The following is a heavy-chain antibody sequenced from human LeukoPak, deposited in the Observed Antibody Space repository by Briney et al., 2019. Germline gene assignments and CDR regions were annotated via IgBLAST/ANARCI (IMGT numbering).Heavy chain of an antibody. Sequence: GRSLRLSCAASGFTFSSYGMHWVRQAPGKGLEWVAVISYDGSNKYYADSVKGRFTISRDNSKNTLYLQMNSLRAEDTAVYYCAKDGALIDATDYWGQGTLVTVSS. V-gene: IGHV3-30*18. D-gene: IGHD2-15*01. CDR2: ISYDGSNK. CDR3: AKDGALIDATDY. J-gene: IGHJ4*02. CDR1: GFTFSSYG.